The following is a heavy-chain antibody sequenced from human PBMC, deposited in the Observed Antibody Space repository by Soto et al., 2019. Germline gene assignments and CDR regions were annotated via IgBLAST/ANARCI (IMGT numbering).Heavy chain of an antibody. D-gene: IGHD2-15*01. CDR2: IYYSGST. V-gene: IGHV4-30-4*01. CDR3: ARVNQIYCSGGSCYSGVVWFDP. J-gene: IGHJ5*02. Sequence: QVQLQESGPGLVKPSQTLSLTCTVSGGSISSGDYYWSWIRQPPGKGLEWIGYIYYSGSTYYNPSLTSRVTISVDTSKNQFSLKLSSVTAADTAVYYCARVNQIYCSGGSCYSGVVWFDPWGQGTLVTVSS. CDR1: GGSISSGDYY.